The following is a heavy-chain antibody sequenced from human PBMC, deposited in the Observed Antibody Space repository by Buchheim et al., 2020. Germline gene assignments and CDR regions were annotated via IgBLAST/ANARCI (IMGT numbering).Heavy chain of an antibody. CDR3: ARDRGSGWPIFDQ. CDR2: ISSSGTTI. V-gene: IGHV3-48*03. Sequence: EVQLVESGGGLVQPGGSLRLSCAVSGFTFSGYEMNWVRQAPGKGLEWVSYISSSGTTIKYANSVKGRFTISRDNAKNSLYLQMNSLRAEDTAVYYCARDRGSGWPIFDQWGQGTL. D-gene: IGHD6-19*01. J-gene: IGHJ4*02. CDR1: GFTFSGYE.